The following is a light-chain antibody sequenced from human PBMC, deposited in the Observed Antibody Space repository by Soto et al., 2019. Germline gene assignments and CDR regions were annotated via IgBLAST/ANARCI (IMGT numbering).Light chain of an antibody. CDR2: DNN. V-gene: IGLV1-51*01. CDR1: ASNIGNNY. Sequence: QSVLTQPPSVSAAPGQRVTIPASGGASNIGNNYVSWYQQLPGTAPKLLIYDNNKRPSGIPDRFSGSKSGTSATLGITGLQTGDEADYYCGTWDSSLSAGVFGGGTKLTVL. CDR3: GTWDSSLSAGV. J-gene: IGLJ2*01.